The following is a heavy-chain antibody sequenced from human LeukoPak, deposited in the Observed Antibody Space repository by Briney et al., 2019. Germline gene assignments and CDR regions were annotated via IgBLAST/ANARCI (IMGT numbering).Heavy chain of an antibody. CDR1: GFTFSSYA. D-gene: IGHD3-3*01. J-gene: IGHJ3*02. Sequence: GGSLRLSCAASGFTFSSYAMSWVRQAPGKGLEWVSAISGSGGSTYYADSVKGRFTISRDNSKNTLYLQMNSLRAEDTAVYYCAKGSTIFGVVIRIAFDIWGQGTVVTVSS. CDR3: AKGSTIFGVVIRIAFDI. CDR2: ISGSGGST. V-gene: IGHV3-23*01.